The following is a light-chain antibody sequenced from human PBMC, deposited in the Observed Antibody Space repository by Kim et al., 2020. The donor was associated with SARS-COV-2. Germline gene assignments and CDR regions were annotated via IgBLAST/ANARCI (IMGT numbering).Light chain of an antibody. J-gene: IGKJ4*01. CDR2: GAS. Sequence: EIVMTQSPATLSVSPGERGTLSCRASQSVSSNLAWYQQKPGQTPRLLMYGASTRATGIPARFSGSGSGTQYTLTISSLQSEDFAVYYCQQYNTWPLTFGGGTKLEI. CDR3: QQYNTWPLT. CDR1: QSVSSN. V-gene: IGKV3-15*01.